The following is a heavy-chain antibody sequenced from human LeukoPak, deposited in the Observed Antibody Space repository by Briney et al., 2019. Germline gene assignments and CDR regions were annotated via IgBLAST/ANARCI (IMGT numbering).Heavy chain of an antibody. CDR3: AKPLGYCSSTSCHSTYFFEY. D-gene: IGHD2-2*01. CDR2: ISGSGGST. J-gene: IGHJ4*02. CDR1: GFTFSSYA. Sequence: GGSLRLSCAASGFTFSSYAMSWVRQAPGKGLEWVSAISGSGGSTYYADSVEGRFTISRDNSKNTLYLQMNSLRAEDTAVYYCAKPLGYCSSTSCHSTYFFEYWGQGTLVIVSS. V-gene: IGHV3-23*01.